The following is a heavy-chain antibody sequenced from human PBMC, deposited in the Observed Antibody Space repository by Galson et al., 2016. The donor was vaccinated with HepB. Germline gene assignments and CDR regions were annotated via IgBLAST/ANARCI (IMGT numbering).Heavy chain of an antibody. Sequence: LRLSCAASGFTFNIYAMHWVRQAPGKGLEWVALISSDENNKFYVDSVKGRFTISRDNSQSTLFLQMNSLTLEDTAVYYCARPTPYYYDSSGYSDAFHVRGQGTMVTVSS. V-gene: IGHV3-30-3*01. CDR1: GFTFNIYA. D-gene: IGHD3-22*01. CDR3: ARPTPYYYDSSGYSDAFHV. J-gene: IGHJ3*01. CDR2: ISSDENNK.